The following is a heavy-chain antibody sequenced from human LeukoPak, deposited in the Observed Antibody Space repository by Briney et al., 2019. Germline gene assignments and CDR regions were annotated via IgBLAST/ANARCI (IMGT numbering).Heavy chain of an antibody. J-gene: IGHJ4*02. Sequence: GSSVKVSCKASGGTFSSYAISWVRQAPGQGLEWMGGIIPIFGTANYAQKFQGGVTITTDESTSTAYMELSSLRSEDTAVYYCARSPRPSHDGSGSYYPHHFDYWGQGTLVTVSS. V-gene: IGHV1-69*05. CDR1: GGTFSSYA. CDR2: IIPIFGTA. D-gene: IGHD3-10*01. CDR3: ARSPRPSHDGSGSYYPHHFDY.